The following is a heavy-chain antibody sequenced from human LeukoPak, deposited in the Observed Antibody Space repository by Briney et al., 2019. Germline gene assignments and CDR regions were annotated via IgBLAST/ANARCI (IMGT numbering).Heavy chain of an antibody. J-gene: IGHJ5*02. CDR3: ARASFVVVPAAIVWFDP. V-gene: IGHV4-34*01. D-gene: IGHD2-2*02. CDR1: GRSFSGYY. CDR2: INHSGST. Sequence: PSETLSLTCAVYGRSFSGYYWSWIRQPPGKGLEWIREINHSGSTNYNPSLKSRVTISVDTSKNQFSLKLSSVTAADTAVYYCARASFVVVPAAIVWFDPWGQVTLVTVSS.